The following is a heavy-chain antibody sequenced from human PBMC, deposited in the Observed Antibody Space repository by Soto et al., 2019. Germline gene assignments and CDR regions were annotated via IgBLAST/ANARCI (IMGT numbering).Heavy chain of an antibody. J-gene: IGHJ4*02. CDR1: GASISTYY. CDR2: IYSSGST. D-gene: IGHD2-15*01. CDR3: ARGFGSDWYYFDS. V-gene: IGHV4-4*07. Sequence: SETLSLTCTVSGASISTYYWSWIRQTAEKRLEWIGRIYSSGSTIYSPSLKSRVTMSLDTSKNRFSLKLTSVTAADTAVYYCARGFGSDWYYFDSWGQGILVTV.